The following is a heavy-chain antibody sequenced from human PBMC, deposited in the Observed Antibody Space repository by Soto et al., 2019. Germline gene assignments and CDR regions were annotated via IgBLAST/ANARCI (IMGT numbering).Heavy chain of an antibody. CDR1: GGSISSGGYS. D-gene: IGHD2-21*02. Sequence: SETLSLTCAVSGGSISSGGYSWSWIRQPPGKGLEWIGYIYHSGSTYYNPPLKSRVTISVDRSKNQFSLELSSMTAADTAVYYCARGGDWKFDYWGQGSLVTVSS. J-gene: IGHJ4*02. V-gene: IGHV4-30-2*01. CDR2: IYHSGST. CDR3: ARGGDWKFDY.